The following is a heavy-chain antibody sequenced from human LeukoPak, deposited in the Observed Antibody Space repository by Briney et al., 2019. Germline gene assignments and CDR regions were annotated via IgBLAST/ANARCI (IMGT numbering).Heavy chain of an antibody. Sequence: GGSLRLSCAASGLTFSNYAMSWVRQAPGKGLEWVSAISGSGGSTYYVDSVKGRFTISRDNSKNTLYLQMNSLRAEDTAVYYCAKGLYKTHLVRGVSDWGQGTLVTVSS. CDR2: ISGSGGST. D-gene: IGHD3-10*01. CDR1: GLTFSNYA. V-gene: IGHV3-23*01. J-gene: IGHJ4*02. CDR3: AKGLYKTHLVRGVSD.